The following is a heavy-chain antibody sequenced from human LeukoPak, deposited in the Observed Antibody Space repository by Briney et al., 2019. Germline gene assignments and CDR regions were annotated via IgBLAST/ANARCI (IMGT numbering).Heavy chain of an antibody. D-gene: IGHD3-16*01. CDR1: GGSISNYY. CDR2: VYASGST. J-gene: IGHJ3*02. Sequence: SETLSLTWTVSGGSISNYYWNWIRQPAGKGLEWVGRVYASGSTRYNPSFNSRVTMSAETSKNQVSLKMTSVTAADTAVYFCARDQSGFGGHNNDAFDIWGQGTMVTVSS. V-gene: IGHV4-4*07. CDR3: ARDQSGFGGHNNDAFDI.